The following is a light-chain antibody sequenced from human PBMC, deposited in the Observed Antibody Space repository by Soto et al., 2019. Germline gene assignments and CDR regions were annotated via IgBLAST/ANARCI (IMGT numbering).Light chain of an antibody. CDR3: QQYYSTPQT. V-gene: IGKV4-1*01. Sequence: DIVMTQSPDSLAVALGERATINCKSSQTILYSSDNKSYLAWYQQKPGQPLKLLIYWASTRESGVPDRFRGSGSGADFTLTINSLQAEDVAVYYCQQYYSTPQTFGQGTKVEIK. J-gene: IGKJ1*01. CDR2: WAS. CDR1: QTILYSSDNKSY.